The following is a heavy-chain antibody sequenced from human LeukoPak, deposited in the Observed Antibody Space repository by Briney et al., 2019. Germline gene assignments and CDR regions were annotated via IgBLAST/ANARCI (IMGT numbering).Heavy chain of an antibody. CDR2: IYYSGST. CDR1: GSSVSSDTHY. D-gene: IGHD6-19*01. J-gene: IGHJ4*02. CDR3: ARVGGSGWPRGKFDY. V-gene: IGHV4-39*07. Sequence: PSETLSLTCTVSGSSVSSDTHYWGWIRQPPGKGLEWIVSIYYSGSTYNNPSLKSRVTISLDTSKNQFSLRLSSVTAADTAVYYCARVGGSGWPRGKFDYWGQGTLVTVSS.